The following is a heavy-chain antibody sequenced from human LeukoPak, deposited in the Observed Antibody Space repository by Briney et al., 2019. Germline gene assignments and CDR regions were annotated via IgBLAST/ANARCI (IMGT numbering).Heavy chain of an antibody. J-gene: IGHJ4*02. CDR3: AKGYSSGRGGIDY. D-gene: IGHD6-19*01. V-gene: IGHV3-30*02. CDR1: GFTFSGYG. Sequence: GGSLRLSCAASGFTFSGYGMHWVRQAPGKGLEWVAVIYYDGSNKYYADSVKGRFTISRDNSKNTLYLQVNSLRAEDMALYYCAKGYSSGRGGIDYWGQGTLVTVSS. CDR2: IYYDGSNK.